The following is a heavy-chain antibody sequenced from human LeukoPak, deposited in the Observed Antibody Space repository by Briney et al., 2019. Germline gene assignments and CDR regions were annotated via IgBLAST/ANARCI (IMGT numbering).Heavy chain of an antibody. V-gene: IGHV1-3*01. CDR2: INAGNGNT. CDR1: GYNFIANS. Sequence: GATVKISCKTSGYNFIANSIHWVRQAPGQRLEWMGWINAGNGNTKYSQKFQGRVTITGDTSASTAYMELSSLRSEDTAVYYCARVLYSSGWYVMDYWGQGTLVTVSS. D-gene: IGHD6-19*01. CDR3: ARVLYSSGWYVMDY. J-gene: IGHJ4*02.